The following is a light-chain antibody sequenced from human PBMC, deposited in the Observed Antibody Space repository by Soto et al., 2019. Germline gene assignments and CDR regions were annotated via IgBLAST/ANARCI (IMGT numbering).Light chain of an antibody. Sequence: AIRMTQSPSSLSASVGDRVTITCRASQGIRGDLGWYQQKPGKAPKALIYGASNLQSGVPSRFSGSGFGTDFTLTISSLQPEDFATHYCLQDRNYPRTFGQGTKVESK. CDR3: LQDRNYPRT. J-gene: IGKJ1*01. CDR1: QGIRGD. CDR2: GAS. V-gene: IGKV1-6*01.